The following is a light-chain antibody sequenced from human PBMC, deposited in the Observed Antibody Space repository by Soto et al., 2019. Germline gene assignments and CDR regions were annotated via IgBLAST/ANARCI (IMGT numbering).Light chain of an antibody. CDR3: QQYNNFPGYT. J-gene: IGKJ4*01. Sequence: EIVMTQSPATLSVSPGERATLSCRASQSVSSNLAWYQQKPGQAPRLLIYGASTRATGIPARFSGSGSGTEFTLTISSLQSEDFAVYYCQQYNNFPGYTFGGGTKVEIK. CDR2: GAS. CDR1: QSVSSN. V-gene: IGKV3-15*01.